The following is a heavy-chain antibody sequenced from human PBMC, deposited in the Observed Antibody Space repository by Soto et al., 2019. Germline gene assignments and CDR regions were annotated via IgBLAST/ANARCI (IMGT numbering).Heavy chain of an antibody. CDR1: GFTFSIYA. CDR2: ISGSGGST. CDR3: AKVGCSGGSCYPFDP. Sequence: GGSLRLACAASGFTFSIYAMSWVRQAPWKGLEWVSAISGSGGSTYYADSVKGRFTISRDNSKNTLYLQMNSLRAEDTAVYYCAKVGCSGGSCYPFDPWGQGTLVTVSS. J-gene: IGHJ5*02. V-gene: IGHV3-23*01. D-gene: IGHD2-15*01.